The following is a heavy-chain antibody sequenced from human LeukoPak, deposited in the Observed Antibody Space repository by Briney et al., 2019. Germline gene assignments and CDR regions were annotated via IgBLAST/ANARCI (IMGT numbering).Heavy chain of an antibody. D-gene: IGHD3-22*01. V-gene: IGHV1-18*01. CDR2: ISAYNGNT. CDR1: GYTFTSYG. CDR3: ARGRHRGYYYDSSGYYPYY. Sequence: ASVKVSCKASGYTFTSYGISWVRQAPGQGLEWMGWISAYNGNTNYAQKFQGRVTMTRNTSISTAYMELSSLRSEDTAVYYCARGRHRGYYYDSSGYYPYYWGQGTLVTVSS. J-gene: IGHJ4*02.